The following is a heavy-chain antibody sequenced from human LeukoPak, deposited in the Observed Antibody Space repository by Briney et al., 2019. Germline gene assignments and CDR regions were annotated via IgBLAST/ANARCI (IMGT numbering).Heavy chain of an antibody. V-gene: IGHV4-59*01. CDR1: GGSISSYY. CDR2: IYYSGSI. CDR3: ARGYYDILTRHFDL. D-gene: IGHD3-9*01. Sequence: SETLSLTCTVSGGSISSYYWSWIRQPPGKGLEWIGYIYYSGSINYNPSLKSRVTISVDTSKNQFSLKLSSVTAADTAVYYCARGYYDILTRHFDLWGRGTLVTVSS. J-gene: IGHJ2*01.